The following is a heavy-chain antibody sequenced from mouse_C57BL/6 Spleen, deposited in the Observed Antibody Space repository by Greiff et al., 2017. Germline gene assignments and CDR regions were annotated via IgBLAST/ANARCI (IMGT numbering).Heavy chain of an antibody. CDR3: ARDAGLRNAMDY. CDR1: GYSITSGYY. D-gene: IGHD2-4*01. J-gene: IGHJ4*01. V-gene: IGHV3-6*01. Sequence: EVHLVESGPGLVKPSQSLSLTCSVTGYSITSGYYWNWIRQFPGNKLEWMGYISYDGSNNYNPSLKNRISITRDTSKNQFFLKLNSVTTEDTATYYCARDAGLRNAMDYWGQGTSVTVSS. CDR2: ISYDGSN.